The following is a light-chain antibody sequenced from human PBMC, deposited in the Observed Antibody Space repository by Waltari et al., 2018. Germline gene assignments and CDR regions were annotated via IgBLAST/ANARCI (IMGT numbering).Light chain of an antibody. V-gene: IGKV4-1*01. CDR3: QQYYSTIFT. J-gene: IGKJ3*01. CDR2: WAS. Sequence: DLVMTQPPDSLAVSLGESATINCKSSQSVLYSSNNKNYLAWYQQKPGQPPKLLIYWASTRESGVPDRFSGSGSGTDFTLTISSLQAEDVAVYYCQQYYSTIFTFGPGTKVDIK. CDR1: QSVLYSSNNKNY.